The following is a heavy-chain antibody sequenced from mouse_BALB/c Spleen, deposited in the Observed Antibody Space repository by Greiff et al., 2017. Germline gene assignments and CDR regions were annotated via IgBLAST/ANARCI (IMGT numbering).Heavy chain of an antibody. CDR1: GYSITSGYY. D-gene: IGHD2-4*01. V-gene: IGHV3-6*02. Sequence: ESGPGLVKPSQSLSLTCSVTGYSITSGYYWTWIRQFPGNKLEWMGYISYDGSNNYNPSLKNRISITRDTSKNQFFLKLNSVTTEDTATYYCARGDDYDAWFAYWGQGTLVTVSA. CDR2: ISYDGSN. CDR3: ARGDDYDAWFAY. J-gene: IGHJ3*01.